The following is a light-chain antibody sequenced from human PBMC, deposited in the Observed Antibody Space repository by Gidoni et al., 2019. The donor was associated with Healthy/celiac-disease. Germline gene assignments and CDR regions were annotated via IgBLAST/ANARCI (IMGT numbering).Light chain of an antibody. J-gene: IGKJ4*01. CDR2: DAS. CDR3: QQRSNWPPGLT. Sequence: IVLTQSPATLSLSPGERATLSCRASQSVSSYLAWYQQKPGQAPRLLIYDASTRATAIPARFSGSGSGTDFTLTISSLEPEDFAVYYCQQRSNWPPGLTFGGGTKVEIK. CDR1: QSVSSY. V-gene: IGKV3-11*01.